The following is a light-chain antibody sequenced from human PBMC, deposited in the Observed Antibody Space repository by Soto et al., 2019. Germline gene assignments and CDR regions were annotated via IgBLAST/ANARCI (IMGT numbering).Light chain of an antibody. CDR3: QQYGSSPIT. CDR2: RAS. CDR1: QTISINY. Sequence: EIVLTQSPGTLSLSPGERATLSCRASQTISINYLAWYQQKPGQVPRVLISRASRRATGIPDRFIGSGSGTDFTLTISGLEPDDFGIYYCQQYGSSPITFGLGTKVEI. J-gene: IGKJ1*01. V-gene: IGKV3-20*01.